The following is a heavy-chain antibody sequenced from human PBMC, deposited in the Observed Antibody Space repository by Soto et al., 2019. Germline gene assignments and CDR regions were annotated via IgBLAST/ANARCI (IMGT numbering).Heavy chain of an antibody. CDR3: GSGPSTTWIDN. D-gene: IGHD2-2*01. V-gene: IGHV4-39*01. J-gene: IGHJ4*02. CDR1: GGSITSHHYY. Sequence: QLQVQESGPGQVKPSQTLSLTCTVSGGSITSHHYYWGWIRQPPGKGLEWIGSIYSSGNTYYNPSLRSRVIIFVDTAKNLISLKLNSVTAADSAIYYCGSGPSTTWIDNWGLGTQVSVSS. CDR2: IYSSGNT.